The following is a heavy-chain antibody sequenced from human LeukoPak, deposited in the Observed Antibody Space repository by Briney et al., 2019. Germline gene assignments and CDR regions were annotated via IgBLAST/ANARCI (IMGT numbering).Heavy chain of an antibody. CDR1: GGSISIGGYY. CDR3: ARLGLSDYYYGMDV. Sequence: SETLSLTCTVSGGSISIGGYYWSWIRQHPGKGLEWIGYIYYSGSTYYNPSLKSRVTISVDTSKNQFSLKLSSVTAADTAVYYCARLGLSDYYYGMDVWGQGTTVTVSS. D-gene: IGHD3-16*01. CDR2: IYYSGST. V-gene: IGHV4-31*03. J-gene: IGHJ6*02.